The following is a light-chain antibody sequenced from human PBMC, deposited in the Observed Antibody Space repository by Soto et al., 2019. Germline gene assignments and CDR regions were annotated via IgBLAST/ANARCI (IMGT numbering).Light chain of an antibody. J-gene: IGKJ2*01. CDR2: GAS. CDR3: QQYGSSPPYT. CDR1: QSVSSSY. V-gene: IGKV3-20*01. Sequence: EIVLTQSPGTLSLSPGERATLSCRASQSVSSSYLAWYQQKPGQAPRLLIYGASNRATGIPDRFSGSGSGTDFTLTISRLEPEEFAVYYCQQYGSSPPYTFVQGTKLEIK.